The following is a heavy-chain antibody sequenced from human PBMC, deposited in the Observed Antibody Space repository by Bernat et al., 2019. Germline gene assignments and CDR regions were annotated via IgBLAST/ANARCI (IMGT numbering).Heavy chain of an antibody. CDR2: IYAGDSDT. D-gene: IGHD6-19*01. CDR3: ARRRTSDWDFDY. CDR1: GNSFTSYW. J-gene: IGHJ4*02. Sequence: EVQLVQSGAEVKKPGESLKISCKCSGNSFTSYWIACVRQMPGKGLEWMGIIYAGDSDTRYSPSFQGQVTITADKSISTAYLQWNSLKASDTAVYYCARRRTSDWDFDYRGQGTLVTVSS. V-gene: IGHV5-51*01.